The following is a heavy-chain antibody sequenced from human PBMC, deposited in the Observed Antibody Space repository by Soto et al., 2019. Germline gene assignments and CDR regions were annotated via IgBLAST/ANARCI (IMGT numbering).Heavy chain of an antibody. J-gene: IGHJ4*02. Sequence: EVQLVESGGGLVQPGGSLRLSCAASEFTFIDYWMSWVRQAPGKGLEWVANIKEDGSEKYYVDSVKGRFTISRDDAKNSLYLQMNSLRAEDTAVYYCARDTLGGRYKHWGQGILVTVSS. D-gene: IGHD1-1*01. CDR2: IKEDGSEK. CDR3: ARDTLGGRYKH. V-gene: IGHV3-7*05. CDR1: EFTFIDYW.